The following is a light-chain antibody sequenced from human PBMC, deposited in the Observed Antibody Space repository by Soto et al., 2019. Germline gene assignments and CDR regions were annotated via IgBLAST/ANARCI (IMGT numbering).Light chain of an antibody. CDR1: QSLLNSDGETY. Sequence: DIVMTQTPLSLAVTPGQPASMSCKSSQSLLNSDGETYLHWYVQKAGQPPQLLIYKVSNRFSGVSERFSGSASGTDFRLTISRVEAEDFGVYYCMQSTHLPNTFGQGTRREI. J-gene: IGKJ5*01. V-gene: IGKV2D-29*01. CDR2: KVS. CDR3: MQSTHLPNT.